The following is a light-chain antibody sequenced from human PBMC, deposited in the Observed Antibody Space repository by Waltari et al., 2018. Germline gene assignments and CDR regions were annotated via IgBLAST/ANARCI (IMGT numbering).Light chain of an antibody. J-gene: IGLJ1*01. CDR2: DVT. CDR3: ISYTSSGTYV. Sequence: QSALTQPASVSGSPGQSIAFSCTGTSSDVGGYNYVSWYQQHPGKAPKLMIYDVTKRPSGISNLFSDSKSGYTASLTISGLQAEDEADYYCISYTSSGTYVFGTGTKVTVL. CDR1: SSDVGGYNY. V-gene: IGLV2-14*01.